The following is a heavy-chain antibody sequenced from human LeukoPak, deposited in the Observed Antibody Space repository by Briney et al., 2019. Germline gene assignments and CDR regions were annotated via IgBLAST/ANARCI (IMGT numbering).Heavy chain of an antibody. V-gene: IGHV3-23*01. J-gene: IGHJ4*02. CDR3: ASLEMATT. CDR1: GFTFSSCA. Sequence: PGGSLRLSCAASGFTFSSCAMSWVRQAPGKGLEWVSGISGGGGSTYYTDSVRGRFTISRDNSKNTLYLQMNSLRAEDTAVYYCASLEMATTWSQGTLVTVSS. D-gene: IGHD5-24*01. CDR2: ISGGGGST.